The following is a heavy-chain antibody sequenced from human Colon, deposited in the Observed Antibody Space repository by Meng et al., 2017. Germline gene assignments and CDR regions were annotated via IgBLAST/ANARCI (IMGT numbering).Heavy chain of an antibody. CDR3: ARLLLSFGQWNLDY. CDR2: IFYSGDT. J-gene: IGHJ4*02. CDR1: GVSILHTT. V-gene: IGHV4-59*01. D-gene: IGHD3-10*01. Sequence: VHLTRCVPGLVKPSEDLSLLCTVTGVSILHTTEMWYRQPPGKGLAWIGYIFYSGDTNYHPSLKSRVTMSVDTSKNQFSLKLSSVTAADTAVYYCARLLLSFGQWNLDYWGPGTLVTVSS.